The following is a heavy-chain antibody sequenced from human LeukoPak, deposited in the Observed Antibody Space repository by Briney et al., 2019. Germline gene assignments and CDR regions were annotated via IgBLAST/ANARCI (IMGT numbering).Heavy chain of an antibody. D-gene: IGHD3-10*01. J-gene: IGHJ4*02. CDR1: GGSISSGDYY. V-gene: IGHV4-30-4*08. CDR2: IYYSGST. Sequence: PSETLSLTCTVSGGSISSGDYYWSWIRQPPGKGLEWIGYIYYSGSTYYNPSLKSRVTISVDTSKNQFSLKLSSVTAADTAVYYCATVGGSGSGFDCWGQGTLVTVSS. CDR3: ATVGGSGSGFDC.